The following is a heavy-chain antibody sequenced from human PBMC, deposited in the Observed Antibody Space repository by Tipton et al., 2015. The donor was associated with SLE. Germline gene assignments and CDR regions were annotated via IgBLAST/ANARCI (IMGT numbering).Heavy chain of an antibody. CDR3: ARDPGYSYGSDY. Sequence: SLRLSCAASGSTFSSYWMHWVRQAPGKGLVWVSRINSDGSSTSYADSVKGRFTISRDNAKKSLYLQMNSLRAEDTAVYYCARDPGYSYGSDYWGQGTVVTVSS. D-gene: IGHD5-18*01. J-gene: IGHJ4*02. CDR2: INSDGSST. CDR1: GSTFSSYW. V-gene: IGHV3-74*01.